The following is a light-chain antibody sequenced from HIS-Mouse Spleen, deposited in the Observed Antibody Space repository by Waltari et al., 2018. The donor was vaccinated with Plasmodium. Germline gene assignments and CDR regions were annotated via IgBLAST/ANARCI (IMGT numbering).Light chain of an antibody. CDR1: QSVSSN. V-gene: IGKV3-15*01. Sequence: EIVMTQSPATLSVSPGERATLSCRASQSVSSNLAWYQQKPGQAPRLLIYGASTRATGIPARFSGSGSGKEFTLTISSLQSEDFAVYYGQQYNNWSFTFGPGTKVDIK. J-gene: IGKJ3*01. CDR2: GAS. CDR3: QQYNNWSFT.